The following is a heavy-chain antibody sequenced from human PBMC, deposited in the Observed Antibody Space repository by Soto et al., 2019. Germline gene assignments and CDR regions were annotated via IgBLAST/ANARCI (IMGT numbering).Heavy chain of an antibody. CDR1: GFTFSSYS. J-gene: IGHJ3*02. CDR2: ISSSSSYI. D-gene: IGHD6-13*01. CDR3: ARRIAAAGIDAFDI. V-gene: IGHV3-21*01. Sequence: EVQLVESGGGLVKPGGSLRLSCAASGFTFSSYSMNWVRQAPGKGLEWVSSISSSSSYIYYADSVKGRFTISRDNAKNSRYLQMNSLRAEDTAVYYCARRIAAAGIDAFDIWGQGTMVTVSS.